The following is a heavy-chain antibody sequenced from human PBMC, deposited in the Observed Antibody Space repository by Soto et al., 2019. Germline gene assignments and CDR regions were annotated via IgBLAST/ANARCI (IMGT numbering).Heavy chain of an antibody. J-gene: IGHJ5*02. D-gene: IGHD3-10*01. CDR3: ARGRVTMVRGVIGQYNWFDP. CDR1: GGSFSGYY. Sequence: QVQLQQCGAGLLKPSETLSLTCAVYGGSFSGYYWSWIRQPPGKGLEWIGEINQSGSTNYNPSLKRRVTISVDTSKNQFSLKLSSVTAADTAVYYCARGRVTMVRGVIGQYNWFDPWGQGTLVTVSS. CDR2: INQSGST. V-gene: IGHV4-34*01.